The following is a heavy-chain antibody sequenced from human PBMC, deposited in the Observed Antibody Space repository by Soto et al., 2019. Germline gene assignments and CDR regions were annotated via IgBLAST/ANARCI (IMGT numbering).Heavy chain of an antibody. CDR2: IKSKTDGGTT. CDR3: TTDFRIGWSSGLWGSGRRRYYYYGMDV. D-gene: IGHD6-19*01. CDR1: GFTFSNAW. V-gene: IGHV3-15*01. Sequence: GGSLRLSCAASGFTFSNAWMSWVRQAPGKGLEWVGRIKSKTDGGTTDYAAPVKGRFTISRDDSKNTLYLQMNSLKTEDTAVYYCTTDFRIGWSSGLWGSGRRRYYYYGMDVWGQGTTVTVSS. J-gene: IGHJ6*02.